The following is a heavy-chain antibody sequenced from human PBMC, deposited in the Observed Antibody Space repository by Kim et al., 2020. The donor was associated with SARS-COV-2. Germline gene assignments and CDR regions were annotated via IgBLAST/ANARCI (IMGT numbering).Heavy chain of an antibody. CDR3: ARHLSPGIAAAGTLGDFDY. CDR2: IYYSGST. V-gene: IGHV4-39*01. CDR1: GGSISSSSYY. Sequence: SETLSLTCTVSGGSISSSSYYWGWIRQPPGKGLEWIGSIYYSGSTYYNPSLKSRVTISVDTSKNQFSLKLSSVTAADTAVYYCARHLSPGIAAAGTLGDFDYWGQGTLVTVSS. D-gene: IGHD6-13*01. J-gene: IGHJ4*02.